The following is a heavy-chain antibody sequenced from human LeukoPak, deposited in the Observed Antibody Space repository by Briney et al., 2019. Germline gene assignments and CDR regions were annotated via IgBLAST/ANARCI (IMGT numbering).Heavy chain of an antibody. CDR1: GFTFSSYA. D-gene: IGHD3-10*01. CDR3: ARERYYYGSGSYYNAQYYFDY. Sequence: GSLRLSCAASGFTFSSYAMSWIRQPPGKGLEWIGEINHSGSTNYNPSLKSRVTISVDTSKNQFSLKLSSVTAADTAVYYCARERYYYGSGSYYNAQYYFDYWGQGTLVTVSS. V-gene: IGHV4-34*01. J-gene: IGHJ4*02. CDR2: INHSGST.